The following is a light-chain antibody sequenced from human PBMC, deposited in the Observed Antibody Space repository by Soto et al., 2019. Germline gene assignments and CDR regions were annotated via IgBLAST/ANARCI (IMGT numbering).Light chain of an antibody. J-gene: IGKJ1*01. CDR2: ETS. Sequence: IQLTQSPSSLSASVGDRVTITCRASQAIRTALGWYQQKPVKAPKLLXSETSTLESGVPSKFSGTGYGTDFTLTISSLQPEDFATYYCQQTFSIPRTFGPGTKV. CDR1: QAIRTA. V-gene: IGKV1-39*01. CDR3: QQTFSIPRT.